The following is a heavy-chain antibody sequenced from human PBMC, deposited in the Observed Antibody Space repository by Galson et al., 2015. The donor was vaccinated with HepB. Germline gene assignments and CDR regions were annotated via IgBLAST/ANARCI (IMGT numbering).Heavy chain of an antibody. J-gene: IGHJ3*02. V-gene: IGHV1-69*01. CDR3: ARAVFRPHPDAFDI. CDR1: GGTFSSYA. CDR2: IIPIFGTA. Sequence: VKVSCKASGGTFSSYAISWVRQAPGQGLEWMGGIIPIFGTANYAQKFQGRVTITADESTSTAYMELSSLRSEDTAVYYCARAVFRPHPDAFDIWGQGTMVTVSS.